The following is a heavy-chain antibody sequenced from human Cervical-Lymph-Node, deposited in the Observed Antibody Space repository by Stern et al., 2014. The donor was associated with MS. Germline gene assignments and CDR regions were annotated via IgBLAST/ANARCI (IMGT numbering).Heavy chain of an antibody. D-gene: IGHD6-13*01. CDR2: VTPMFGAP. CDR1: GVTLSIRS. Sequence: QVQLEESGAVVKKPASSVKVSCSSSGVTLSIRSISLVRHAPGQGLAWMGGVTPMFGAPNYARKFLGSVATTADESTSTAYMELSTLRSEDTATYFCTIDQGGIAAYWGQGTLVTVSS. J-gene: IGHJ4*02. CDR3: TIDQGGIAAY. V-gene: IGHV1-69*01.